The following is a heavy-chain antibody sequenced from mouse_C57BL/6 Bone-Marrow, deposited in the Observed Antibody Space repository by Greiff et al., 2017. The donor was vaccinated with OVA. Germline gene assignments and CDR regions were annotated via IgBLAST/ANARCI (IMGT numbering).Heavy chain of an antibody. CDR2: IDPEDGDT. Sequence: VQLQQSGAELVRPGASVKLSCTASGFNIKDYYMHWVKQRPEQGLEWIGRIDPEDGDTEYAPKFQGKATMTADTSSNTAYLQLSSLTSEDTAVYYCTTGELLRSYGYFDVWGTGTTVTVSS. D-gene: IGHD1-1*01. CDR3: TTGELLRSYGYFDV. V-gene: IGHV14-1*01. CDR1: GFNIKDYY. J-gene: IGHJ1*03.